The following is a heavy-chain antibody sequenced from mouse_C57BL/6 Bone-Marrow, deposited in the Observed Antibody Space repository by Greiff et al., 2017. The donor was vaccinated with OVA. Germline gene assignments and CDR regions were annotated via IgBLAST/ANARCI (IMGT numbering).Heavy chain of an antibody. Sequence: QVQLKESGAELARPGASVKLSCKASGYTFTSYGISWVKQRTGQGLEWIGEIYPRSGNTYYNEKFKGKATLTADKSSSTAYMELRSLTSEDSAVYFCARGVLRRDYWGQGTTLTVSS. V-gene: IGHV1-81*01. J-gene: IGHJ2*01. CDR2: IYPRSGNT. CDR1: GYTFTSYG. CDR3: ARGVLRRDY. D-gene: IGHD1-2*01.